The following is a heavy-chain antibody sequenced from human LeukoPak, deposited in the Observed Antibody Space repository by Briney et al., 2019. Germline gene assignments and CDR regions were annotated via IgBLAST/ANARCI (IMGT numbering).Heavy chain of an antibody. CDR2: IYPGDSDT. Sequence: GESLKISCKGSGYRFTSYWIGWVRQMPGKGLEWMGIIYPGDSDTRYSPSFQGQVTISADKSISTAYLQWSSLKASDTAMYYCARQHYYDSSGYYSRPYYYGMDVWGQGTTVTVSS. D-gene: IGHD3-22*01. V-gene: IGHV5-51*01. CDR3: ARQHYYDSSGYYSRPYYYGMDV. CDR1: GYRFTSYW. J-gene: IGHJ6*02.